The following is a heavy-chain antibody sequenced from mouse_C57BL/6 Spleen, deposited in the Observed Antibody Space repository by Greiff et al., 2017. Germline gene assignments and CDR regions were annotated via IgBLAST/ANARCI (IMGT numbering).Heavy chain of an antibody. CDR1: GFTFSNYW. CDR2: IRLKSDNYAT. Sequence: EVQLVESGGGLVQPGGSMKLSCVASGFTFSNYWMNWVRQSPEKGLEWVAQIRLKSDNYATHYAESVKGRFTISRDDSKSSVYLQMNNLRAEDTGIYYCTEGWGGPGADAMDYWGQGTSVTVSS. CDR3: TEGWGGPGADAMDY. V-gene: IGHV6-3*01. J-gene: IGHJ4*01. D-gene: IGHD3-3*01.